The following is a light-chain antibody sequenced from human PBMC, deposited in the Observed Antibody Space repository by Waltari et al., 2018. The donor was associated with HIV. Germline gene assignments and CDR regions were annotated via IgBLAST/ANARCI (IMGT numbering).Light chain of an antibody. Sequence: SYELTQPPSVSVSPGQTARITCSGDVLPKQYAYWYQQKPGQAPVVVISKDSERPSGIPERFSGSSSGTTVTLTISGVQAEDEADYYCQSADSSGTYAVFGGGTQLTVL. CDR3: QSADSSGTYAV. V-gene: IGLV3-25*03. CDR1: VLPKQY. CDR2: KDS. J-gene: IGLJ7*01.